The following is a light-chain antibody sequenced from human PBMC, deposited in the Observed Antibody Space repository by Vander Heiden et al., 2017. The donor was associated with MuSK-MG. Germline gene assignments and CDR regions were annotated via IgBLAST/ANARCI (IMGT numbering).Light chain of an antibody. CDR2: EVS. Sequence: QSALTQPPSVSGSPGPSVNIPCTGTSSDVGSYNRVPWYPQPPGPAPTRRIYEVSNRPSGVPGRFSGSKSGNTASLTISGLQAEVEADYYCSSYTSSSTVVFGGGTKLTVL. V-gene: IGLV2-18*02. CDR1: SSDVGSYNR. J-gene: IGLJ2*01. CDR3: SSYTSSSTVV.